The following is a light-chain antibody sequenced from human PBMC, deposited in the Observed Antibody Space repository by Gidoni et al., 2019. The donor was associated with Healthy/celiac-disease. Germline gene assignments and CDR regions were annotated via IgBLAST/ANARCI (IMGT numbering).Light chain of an antibody. Sequence: DIQMTQSPSTLSASVGDRVTITCRASQSISSWLAWYQQKPGKAPKLVIYDASSLESGVPSRFSGSGSGTEFTLTISSLQPDDFATYYCQQYNSYPITFXQXTRLEIK. CDR1: QSISSW. CDR3: QQYNSYPIT. CDR2: DAS. J-gene: IGKJ5*01. V-gene: IGKV1-5*01.